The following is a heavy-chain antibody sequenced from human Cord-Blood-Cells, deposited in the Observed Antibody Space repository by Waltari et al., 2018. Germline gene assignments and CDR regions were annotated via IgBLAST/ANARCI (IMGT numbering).Heavy chain of an antibody. Sequence: QVQLVQSGAEVKKPGASVKVSCKASGYTFTSYAMHWVRQTPGQRLEWLGWINAGNGNTKYSQKFQGRVTIPRDTSASTAYMELSSLGSEDTAVYYCARAVELLGVFDYWGQGTLVTVSS. CDR1: GYTFTSYA. CDR3: ARAVELLGVFDY. D-gene: IGHD1-26*01. CDR2: INAGNGNT. V-gene: IGHV1-3*01. J-gene: IGHJ4*02.